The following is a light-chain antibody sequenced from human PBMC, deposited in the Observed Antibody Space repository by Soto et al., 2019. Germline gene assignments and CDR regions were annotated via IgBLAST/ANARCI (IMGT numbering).Light chain of an antibody. CDR2: GAS. V-gene: IGKV3-20*01. Sequence: EIVLTQSPGTLSLSPGERATLSCRASQSVGTTYLAWYQQKLGQAPRLLIFGASTRATGIPDRFSGSGSGTDFTLTISRLEPEDFAVYYCQNYGASPPMYTFGQGTKLEVK. J-gene: IGKJ2*01. CDR1: QSVGTTY. CDR3: QNYGASPPMYT.